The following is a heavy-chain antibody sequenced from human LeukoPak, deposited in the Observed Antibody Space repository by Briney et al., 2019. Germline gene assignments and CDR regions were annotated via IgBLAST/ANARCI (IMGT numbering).Heavy chain of an antibody. CDR2: IIPIFGTA. J-gene: IGHJ6*03. Sequence: SVKVSCKASGGTFSSYAISWVRQAPGQGLEWMGGIIPIFGTANYAQKFQGRVTITMDESTSTAYMELSSLRSEDTAVYYCASVYDFSGWYYYYYMDVWGKGTTVTVSS. D-gene: IGHD3-3*01. V-gene: IGHV1-69*05. CDR1: GGTFSSYA. CDR3: ASVYDFSGWYYYYYMDV.